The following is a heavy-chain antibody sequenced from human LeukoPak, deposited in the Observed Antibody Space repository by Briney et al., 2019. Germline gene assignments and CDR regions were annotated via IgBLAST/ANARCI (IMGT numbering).Heavy chain of an antibody. CDR1: GGSFSGYY. J-gene: IGHJ4*02. CDR3: ARGLRPRSSWYPHLDY. V-gene: IGHV4-34*01. D-gene: IGHD6-13*01. Sequence: AETLSLTCAVYGGSFSGYYWSWIRQPPGKGLEWIGEINHSGSTNYNPSLKSRVTISVDTSKNQFSLKLSSVTAADTAVYYCARGLRPRSSWYPHLDYWGQGTLVTVSS. CDR2: INHSGST.